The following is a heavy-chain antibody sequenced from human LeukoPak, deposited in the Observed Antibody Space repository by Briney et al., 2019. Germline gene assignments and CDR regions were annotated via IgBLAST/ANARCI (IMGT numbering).Heavy chain of an antibody. Sequence: PGRSLRLSCAAAGFTFSSYWMSWVSQAPRKGLERVANIKQDVREKKYVDSVKGRFTISRDDAKNSLYRQINRLITEGPAMSYCARDAWKDRYFDYWGQGTLVTVSS. CDR3: ARDAWKDRYFDY. CDR1: GFTFSSYW. J-gene: IGHJ4*02. CDR2: IKQDVREK. V-gene: IGHV3-7*01. D-gene: IGHD1-1*01.